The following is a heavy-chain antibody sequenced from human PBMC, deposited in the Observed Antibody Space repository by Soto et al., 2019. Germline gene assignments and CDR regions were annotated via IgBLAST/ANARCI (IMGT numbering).Heavy chain of an antibody. CDR3: AREAPMDV. J-gene: IGHJ6*02. Sequence: FLRLSCAASGFTVSSKYMSWVRQAPGKGLEWISVIWSAGLIYYADSVRGRFTISRDISKNILYLEMTSLRADDTAVYYCAREAPMDVWGQGTTVTVS. CDR2: IWSAGLI. CDR1: GFTVSSKY. V-gene: IGHV3-53*01.